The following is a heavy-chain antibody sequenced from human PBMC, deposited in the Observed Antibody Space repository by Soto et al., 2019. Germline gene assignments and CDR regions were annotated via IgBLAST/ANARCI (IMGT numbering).Heavy chain of an antibody. CDR3: ATSAVITPAY. Sequence: EVQLVESGGGLVQPGGSLRLSCAASGFTFATYSMNWVRQAPGKGLEWVSYISSRSRTIYYADSVKGRFTISRDNAKNSLQLQMNSLRGEDTAVYYCATSAVITPAYWGQGTLVTVSS. D-gene: IGHD1-20*01. CDR2: ISSRSRTI. V-gene: IGHV3-48*01. J-gene: IGHJ4*02. CDR1: GFTFATYS.